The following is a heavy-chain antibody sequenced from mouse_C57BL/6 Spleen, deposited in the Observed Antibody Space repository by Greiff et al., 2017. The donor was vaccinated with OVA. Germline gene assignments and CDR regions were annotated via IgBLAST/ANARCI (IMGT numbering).Heavy chain of an antibody. CDR3: ASGGLLRFHWYFDV. J-gene: IGHJ1*03. D-gene: IGHD2-3*01. Sequence: QVQLQQSGPELVKPGASVKISCKASGYAFSSSWMNWVKQRPGKGLEWIGRIYPGDGDTNYNGKFKGKATLTADKSSSTAYMQLSSLTSEDSAVYFCASGGLLRFHWYFDVWGTGTTVTVSS. CDR2: IYPGDGDT. CDR1: GYAFSSSW. V-gene: IGHV1-82*01.